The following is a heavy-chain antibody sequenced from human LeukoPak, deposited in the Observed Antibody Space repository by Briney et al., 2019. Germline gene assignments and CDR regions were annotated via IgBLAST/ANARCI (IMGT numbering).Heavy chain of an antibody. CDR3: AKSGYNRFDY. CDR2: ISSSSSYI. Sequence: ETLSLTCTVSGGSISSSSYYWGWIRQPPGKGLEWVSSISSSSSYIYYADSVKGRFTISRDNSKNTLYLQMNSLRADDTAVYYCAKSGYNRFDYWGQGTLVTVSS. CDR1: GGSISSSS. D-gene: IGHD5-24*01. J-gene: IGHJ4*02. V-gene: IGHV3-21*04.